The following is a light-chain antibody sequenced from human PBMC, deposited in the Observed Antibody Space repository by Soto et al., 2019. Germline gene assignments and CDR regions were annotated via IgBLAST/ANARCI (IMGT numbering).Light chain of an antibody. CDR3: QSFDTRLNSVV. CDR1: SSNIGAGYD. Sequence: QTVVTQPPSASGALGQRVTISCTGSSSNIGAGYDVHWYQQFPGRAPRLLIFSNNNRPSGVPDRFSGSKSGTSASLDISGLQADDDADYYCQSFDTRLNSVVFGGGTKLTVL. V-gene: IGLV1-40*01. CDR2: SNN. J-gene: IGLJ2*01.